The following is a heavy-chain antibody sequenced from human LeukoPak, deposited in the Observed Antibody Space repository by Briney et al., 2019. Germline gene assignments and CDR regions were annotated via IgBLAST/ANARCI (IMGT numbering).Heavy chain of an antibody. CDR3: AKQKTGAYFDY. CDR2: ISESGDTT. J-gene: IGHJ4*02. Sequence: ETLSLTCIVSGDSISSGSFYWGWIRQPPGQGLEWVSVISESGDTTYYADSVKGRFIISRDNSENTLYLQMNSLRADDTAVYYCAKQKTGAYFDYWGQGTLVTVSS. V-gene: IGHV3-23*01. CDR1: GDSISSGSFY.